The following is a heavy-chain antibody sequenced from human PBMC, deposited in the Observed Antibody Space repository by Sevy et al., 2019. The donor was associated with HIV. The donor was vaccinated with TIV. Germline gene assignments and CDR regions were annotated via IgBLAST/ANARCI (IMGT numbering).Heavy chain of an antibody. J-gene: IGHJ4*02. Sequence: ASVKVSCKASGGTFSSYAISWVRQAPGPGLEWMGRIIPILGIANYAQKFQGRVTITADKSRSTAYMELSSLCSEDTAGYYGARVSIAAAGYDYWGQGTLVTVSS. D-gene: IGHD6-13*01. CDR2: IIPILGIA. V-gene: IGHV1-69*04. CDR1: GGTFSSYA. CDR3: ARVSIAAAGYDY.